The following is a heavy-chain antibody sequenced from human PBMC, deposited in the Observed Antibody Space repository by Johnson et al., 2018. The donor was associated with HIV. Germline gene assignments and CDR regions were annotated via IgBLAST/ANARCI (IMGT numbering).Heavy chain of an antibody. V-gene: IGHV3-30*18. CDR3: AKLRFSEGIVGAGRDAFEI. Sequence: QVQLVESGGGLVQPGGSLRLSCAASGFTFSTYGMHWVRQAPGKGLEWVAVITYDGSNQYYGDSVKGRFPISRDNSKNTLYLQMNSLRAEDTAVYYCAKLRFSEGIVGAGRDAFEIWGQGTMVTVSS. CDR2: ITYDGSNQ. D-gene: IGHD1-26*01. J-gene: IGHJ3*02. CDR1: GFTFSTYG.